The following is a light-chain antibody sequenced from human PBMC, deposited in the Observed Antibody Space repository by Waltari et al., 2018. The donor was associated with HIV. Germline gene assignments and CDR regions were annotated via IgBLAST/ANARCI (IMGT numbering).Light chain of an antibody. CDR3: SSYTSNTFWV. CDR1: SSDVGGYNY. J-gene: IGLJ3*02. Sequence: QSALTQPASVSGSPGQSITISCTGTSSDVGGYNYVSWYQQHPGKAPKFMIYEVSNWPSGVSNRFSGSKSGNTASLTISGLQADDEADYYCSSYTSNTFWVFGGGTKLTVL. CDR2: EVS. V-gene: IGLV2-14*01.